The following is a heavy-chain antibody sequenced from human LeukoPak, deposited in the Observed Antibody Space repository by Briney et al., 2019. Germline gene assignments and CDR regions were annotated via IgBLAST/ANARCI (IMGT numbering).Heavy chain of an antibody. V-gene: IGHV4/OR15-8*02. CDR1: DDDIRMYNW. CDR2: MSHGGYS. CDR3: ATRNADSFYFDY. Sequence: SETLSLTCGVSDDDIRMYNWWSWVRQSPGKVLEWIGEMSHGGYSNYNPSLKSRASISIDTSGSAVSLTLTSVTAADTAVYFCATRNADSFYFDYWGRGTLVTVSS. D-gene: IGHD4-17*01. J-gene: IGHJ4*02.